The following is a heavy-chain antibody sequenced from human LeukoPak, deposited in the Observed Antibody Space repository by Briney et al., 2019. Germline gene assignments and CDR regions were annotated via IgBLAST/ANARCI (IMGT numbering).Heavy chain of an antibody. J-gene: IGHJ4*02. CDR2: IGGGGDT. V-gene: IGHV3-23*01. D-gene: IGHD6-19*01. CDR1: GFTFSSYP. CDR3: ATSSGWYPKYFDY. Sequence: GGSLRLSCAASGFTFSSYPMSWVRQAPGKGLEWVSAIGGGGDTYYADSVKGRFTISRDNSKNTLYLQMNSLRAEDTAVYYCATSSGWYPKYFDYWGQGTLVTVSS.